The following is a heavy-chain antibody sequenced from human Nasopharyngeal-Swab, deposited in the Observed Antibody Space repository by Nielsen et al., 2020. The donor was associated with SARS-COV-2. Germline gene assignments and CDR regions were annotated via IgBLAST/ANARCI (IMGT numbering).Heavy chain of an antibody. CDR1: GGSFSSAGYF. Sequence: SETLSLTCTVSGGSFSSAGYFWTWIRQHPGKGLEWIGYIYYSGSTYYNPSLKSRVTISVDTSKNHFSLKLSSVTAADTAVYFCARSMYCSSTRCRYYFDSWGQGTLVTVSS. CDR2: IYYSGST. V-gene: IGHV4-31*03. D-gene: IGHD2-2*01. CDR3: ARSMYCSSTRCRYYFDS. J-gene: IGHJ4*02.